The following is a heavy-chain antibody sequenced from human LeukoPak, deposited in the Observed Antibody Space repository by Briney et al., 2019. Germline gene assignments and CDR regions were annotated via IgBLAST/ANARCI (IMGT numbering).Heavy chain of an antibody. CDR3: ARLFFGSVTDYYFDS. D-gene: IGHD3-3*01. Sequence: KPSETLSLTCSVSGASISSNSHYWAWIRQPPGKGLEWIGSILYSGTTYYNPSLKSRVTISVDTSKKHFSLRLTSMAAADTAIYYCARLFFGSVTDYYFDSWGQGTLVTVSS. CDR1: GASISSNSHY. V-gene: IGHV4-39*02. CDR2: ILYSGTT. J-gene: IGHJ4*02.